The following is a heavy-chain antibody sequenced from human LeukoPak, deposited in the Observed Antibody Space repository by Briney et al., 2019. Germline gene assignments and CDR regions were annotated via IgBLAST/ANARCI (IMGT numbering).Heavy chain of an antibody. Sequence: PGGSLRLSCAASGFTISGSAMHWVRQASGKGLEWVGRIRSRANSYATAYAASVKGRFTISRDDSKNTAFLQMNSLRAEDTAVYYCAKATGDGFNRWANYWGQGTLVTVSS. CDR2: IRSRANSYAT. CDR1: GFTISGSA. CDR3: AKATGDGFNRWANY. V-gene: IGHV3-73*01. D-gene: IGHD5-24*01. J-gene: IGHJ4*02.